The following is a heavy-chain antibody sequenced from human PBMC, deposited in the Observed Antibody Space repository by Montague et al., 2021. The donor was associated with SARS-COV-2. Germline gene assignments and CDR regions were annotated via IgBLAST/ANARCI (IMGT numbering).Heavy chain of an antibody. V-gene: IGHV4-39*07. CDR2: IYFGGGT. CDR1: GGSIGNWTYY. J-gene: IGHJ5*02. CDR3: VKGSGYP. Sequence: SETLSLTCTVSGGSIGNWTYYWGWVRQPPGKGLEWIGSIYFGGGTYYNPSLKSRVTITIDTSKNQFSLNLMSVTPADTAVYYCVKGSGYPWGQGTLVTVSS. D-gene: IGHD3-22*01.